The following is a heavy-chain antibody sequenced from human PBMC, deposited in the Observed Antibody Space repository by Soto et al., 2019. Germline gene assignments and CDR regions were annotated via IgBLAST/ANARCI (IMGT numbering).Heavy chain of an antibody. CDR2: INAGNGNT. V-gene: IGHV1-3*01. Sequence: QVQLVQSGAEVKKPGASVKVSCKASGYTFTSYAMHWVRQAPGQRLEWMGWINAGNGNTKYSQKFQGRVTITSDTSASTAYMELSSLRSEDTAVYYCAREDYYDSSGYGYWCQGTLVTVSS. CDR1: GYTFTSYA. J-gene: IGHJ4*02. D-gene: IGHD3-22*01. CDR3: AREDYYDSSGYGY.